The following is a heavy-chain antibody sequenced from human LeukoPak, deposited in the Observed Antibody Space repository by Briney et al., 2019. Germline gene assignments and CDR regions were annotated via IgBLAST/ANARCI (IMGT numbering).Heavy chain of an antibody. J-gene: IGHJ4*02. CDR1: GFTFSSYW. CDR2: IKQDGSEK. Sequence: GGSLRLSCAASGFTFSSYWMQWVRQAPGRGLEWVANIKQDGSEKYYADSVKGRFIISRDNAKNALYLQMSSLRAEDTAIYYCARRYFDYWGQGTLVTVSS. V-gene: IGHV3-7*03. CDR3: ARRYFDY.